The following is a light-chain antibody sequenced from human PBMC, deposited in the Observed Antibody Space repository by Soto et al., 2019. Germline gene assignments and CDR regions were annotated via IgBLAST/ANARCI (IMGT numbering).Light chain of an antibody. CDR2: AAS. CDR1: QGISSH. Sequence: IQLNQSPSSLSASVGDRVTITCRASQGISSHLAWYQQKPRKAPKLLIFAASTSQSGVPSRFSGSGSATDFTLTISSLQPEDFATYYCQQLHSYPLTFGGGTKVDI. J-gene: IGKJ4*01. CDR3: QQLHSYPLT. V-gene: IGKV1-9*01.